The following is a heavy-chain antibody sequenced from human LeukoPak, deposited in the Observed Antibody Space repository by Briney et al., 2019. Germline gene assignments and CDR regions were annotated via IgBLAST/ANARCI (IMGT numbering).Heavy chain of an antibody. D-gene: IGHD1-20*01. CDR2: INPSGGST. V-gene: IGHV1-46*01. CDR1: GYSFISFY. CDR3: ARHSLIGTTPFDY. J-gene: IGHJ4*02. Sequence: ASVKVSCKASGYSFISFYIHWVRQAPGQGLEWMGVINPSGGSTAYAQQFQGRVTMTRDTSTSTVYMELSSLRSEDTAVYHCARHSLIGTTPFDYWGQGTLVTVSS.